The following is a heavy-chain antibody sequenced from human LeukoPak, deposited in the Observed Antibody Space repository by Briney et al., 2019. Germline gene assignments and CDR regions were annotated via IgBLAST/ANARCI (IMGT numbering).Heavy chain of an antibody. Sequence: SGTLSLTCAVSGGSIITTNWWSWVRQPPGKGLEWIGEVHLNGATNYNPSLESRVSMSIDTSKNQMSLKLTSVTAADTAIYYCTRESGAFSPFGFWGQGTLVTVSS. J-gene: IGHJ4*02. D-gene: IGHD1-26*01. CDR3: TRESGAFSPFGF. CDR1: GGSIITTNW. V-gene: IGHV4-4*02. CDR2: VHLNGAT.